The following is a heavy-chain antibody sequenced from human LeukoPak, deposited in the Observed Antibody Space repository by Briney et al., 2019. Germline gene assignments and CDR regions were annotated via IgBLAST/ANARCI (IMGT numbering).Heavy chain of an antibody. Sequence: TSESLSLTCAVDGGSFSGYYWSWIRQPPGKGLEWIGEINHSGSTNYNPSLKSRVTISVDTSKNQFSLKLSSVTAADTAVYYCARGEYCSSTSCYVVRWFDPWGQGTLVTVSS. CDR3: ARGEYCSSTSCYVVRWFDP. J-gene: IGHJ5*02. CDR1: GGSFSGYY. V-gene: IGHV4-34*01. D-gene: IGHD2-2*01. CDR2: INHSGST.